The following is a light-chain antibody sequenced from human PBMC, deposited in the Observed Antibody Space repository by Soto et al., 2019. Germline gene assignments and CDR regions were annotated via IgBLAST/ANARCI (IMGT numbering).Light chain of an antibody. V-gene: IGKV1-5*03. CDR1: QTISSW. Sequence: DIQMTQSPSTLSGSGGDRVTITCRASQTISSWLAWYQQKPGKAPKLLIYKASTLKSGVPSRFSGSGSETDFTLTISSLQPEDFATYSCQQSYSSTWTSGQGTKVDIK. J-gene: IGKJ1*01. CDR2: KAS. CDR3: QQSYSSTWT.